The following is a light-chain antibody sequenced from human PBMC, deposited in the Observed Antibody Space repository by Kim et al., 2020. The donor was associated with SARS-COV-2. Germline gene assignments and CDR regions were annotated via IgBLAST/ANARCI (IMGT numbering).Light chain of an antibody. CDR1: SLRSYY. Sequence: SSELTQDPAVSVALGQTVRITCQGDSLRSYYATWYQQKPGQAPILVIYGKNNRPSGIPDRFSGSSSGNTASLTITGTQAGDEAVYYCNSRDSNDNVLFGGGTQLTVL. J-gene: IGLJ2*01. CDR3: NSRDSNDNVL. V-gene: IGLV3-19*01. CDR2: GKN.